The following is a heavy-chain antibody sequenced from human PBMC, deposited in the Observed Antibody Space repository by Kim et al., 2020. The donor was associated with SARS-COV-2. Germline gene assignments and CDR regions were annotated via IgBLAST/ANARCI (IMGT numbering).Heavy chain of an antibody. CDR3: AREGGSSGSSMDI. J-gene: IGHJ3*02. D-gene: IGHD1-26*01. Sequence: GGSLRLSCAASGFTFSNYAMHWVRQAPGKGLEWVAFISYDGNDKYDADSVKGRFTISRDNSKNTLYLQMNSLRPEDMAVYYCAREGGSSGSSMDIWGQGTLVTVSS. CDR2: ISYDGNDK. V-gene: IGHV3-30-3*01. CDR1: GFTFSNYA.